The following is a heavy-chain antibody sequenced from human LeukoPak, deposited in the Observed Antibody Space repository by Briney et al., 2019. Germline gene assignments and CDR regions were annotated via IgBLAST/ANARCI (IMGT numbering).Heavy chain of an antibody. V-gene: IGHV3-48*03. CDR1: GFTFSSYE. CDR3: ARDEWGGYGGHYMDV. J-gene: IGHJ6*03. D-gene: IGHD5-12*01. Sequence: AGGSLRLSCAASGFTFSSYEMTWVRQAPGKGLEWVSYISSSGSTIYYADSVKGRFTISRDNAKNSLYLQMNSLRAEDTAVYYCARDEWGGYGGHYMDVWGKGTTVTISS. CDR2: ISSSGSTI.